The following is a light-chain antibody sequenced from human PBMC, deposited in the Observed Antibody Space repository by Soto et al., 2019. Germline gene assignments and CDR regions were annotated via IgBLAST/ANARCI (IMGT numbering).Light chain of an antibody. J-gene: IGKJ4*01. CDR1: QSVSNN. V-gene: IGKV3-15*01. Sequence: EVVMTQSPATLSVSPGERVTLSCRASQSVSNNLAWYQHKPGQAPRLLIYGASTRANGIPARFSGSGSGTEFTLTISSLQSEDVAVYYGQQYNNWLALTFGGGTKVEIK. CDR2: GAS. CDR3: QQYNNWLALT.